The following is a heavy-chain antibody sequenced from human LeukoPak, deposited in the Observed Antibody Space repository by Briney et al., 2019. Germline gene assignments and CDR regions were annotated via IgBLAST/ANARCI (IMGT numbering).Heavy chain of an antibody. CDR2: IYYSGST. CDR3: ARGAAAGTLDY. V-gene: IGHV4-39*07. Sequence: SETLSLTCTVSGGSISSSSYYWGWIRQPPGKGLEWIGIIYYSGSTYYNPSLKSRVTISVDTSKNQFSLKLSSVTAADTAVYYCARGAAAGTLDYWGQGTLVTVSS. J-gene: IGHJ4*02. D-gene: IGHD6-13*01. CDR1: GGSISSSSYY.